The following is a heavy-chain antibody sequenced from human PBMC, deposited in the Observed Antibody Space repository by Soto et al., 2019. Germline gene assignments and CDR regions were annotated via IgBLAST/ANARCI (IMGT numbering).Heavy chain of an antibody. CDR1: GFTFSSYG. V-gene: IGHV3-30*18. CDR2: ISYDGSNK. J-gene: IGHJ4*02. D-gene: IGHD7-27*01. Sequence: QVQLVESGGGVVQPGRSLRLSCAASGFTFSSYGMHWVRQAPGKGLEWVAVISYDGSNKYYADSVKGRFTISRDNSKNTLYLQMNSLRAEDTAVYYCAKEDWGAWGHWGQGTLVTVSS. CDR3: AKEDWGAWGH.